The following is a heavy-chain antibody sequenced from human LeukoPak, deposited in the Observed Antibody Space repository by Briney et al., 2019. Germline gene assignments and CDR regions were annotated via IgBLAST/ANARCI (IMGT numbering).Heavy chain of an antibody. CDR1: GGTFSSYA. D-gene: IGHD6-25*01. J-gene: IGHJ3*02. CDR3: ARSLLGSSGPLAFDI. CDR2: IIPIFGTA. Sequence: SVKVSCKASGGTFSSYAISWVRQAPGQGLEWMGGIIPIFGTANYAQKFQGRVTITADESTSTAYMELSSLRSEDTAVYYCARSLLGSSGPLAFDIWGQGIMVTVSS. V-gene: IGHV1-69*13.